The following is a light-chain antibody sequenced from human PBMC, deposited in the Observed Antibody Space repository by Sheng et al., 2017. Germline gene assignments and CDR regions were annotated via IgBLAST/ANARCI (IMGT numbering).Light chain of an antibody. CDR1: QSVNNR. CDR2: KAS. CDR3: QQLNRFPLT. Sequence: DIQMTQSPSTLSASVGDRVTITCRASQSVNNRLAWYQQKPGKAPNLLIYKASSLQTGVPPRFSGSGSGTDFALTISSLQPEDFATYYCQQLNRFPLTFGPGTKVDI. J-gene: IGKJ3*01. V-gene: IGKV1-5*03.